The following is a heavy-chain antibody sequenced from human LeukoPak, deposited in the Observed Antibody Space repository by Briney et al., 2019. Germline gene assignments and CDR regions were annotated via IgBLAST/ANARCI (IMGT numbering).Heavy chain of an antibody. Sequence: SVKVSCKASGGTFSSYAISWVRQAPGQGLEWMGRIIPIFGTANYAQKFQGRVTITTDESTSTAYMKLSSLRSEDTAVYYCARDLYSGSYHNYFDYWGQGTLVTVSS. CDR1: GGTFSSYA. V-gene: IGHV1-69*05. J-gene: IGHJ4*02. CDR3: ARDLYSGSYHNYFDY. CDR2: IIPIFGTA. D-gene: IGHD1-26*01.